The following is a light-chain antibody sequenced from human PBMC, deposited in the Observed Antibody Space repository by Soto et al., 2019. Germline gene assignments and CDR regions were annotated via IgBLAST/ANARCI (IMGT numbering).Light chain of an antibody. V-gene: IGLV2-14*01. CDR1: SSDVGGYNY. J-gene: IGLJ1*01. CDR3: SSYTSSSPYV. Sequence: QSALTQPASVSGSPGQSITISCTGTSSDVGGYNYVSWYQQHPGKAPKLMIYEVSNRPSGVSNRFSGAKSGNTASLTISGLQAEDEPGYYCSSYTSSSPYVFGPGTKVTVL. CDR2: EVS.